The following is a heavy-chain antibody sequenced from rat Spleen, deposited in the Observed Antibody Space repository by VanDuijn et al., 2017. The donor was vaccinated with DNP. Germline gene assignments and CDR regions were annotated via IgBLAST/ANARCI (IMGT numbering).Heavy chain of an antibody. D-gene: IGHD1-2*01. CDR1: GFTFSSYW. CDR3: TTRAAIGY. J-gene: IGHJ2*01. Sequence: EVQLVESGGGLVQPGKSLKLSCVASGFTFSSYWMYWIRQAPTKGLEWVATISHDDSGTYYRDSVKGRFTISRDNAKSTLYLQMDSLRSEDTATYYCTTRAAIGYWGQGVMVTVSS. V-gene: IGHV5-29*01. CDR2: ISHDDSGT.